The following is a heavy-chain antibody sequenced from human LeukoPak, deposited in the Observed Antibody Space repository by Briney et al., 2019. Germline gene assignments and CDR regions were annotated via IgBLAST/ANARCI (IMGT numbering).Heavy chain of an antibody. D-gene: IGHD3-10*01. CDR1: GITFSSYW. CDR3: ARAGIPIYYYYMDV. V-gene: IGHV3-74*01. CDR2: INSDGSST. J-gene: IGHJ6*03. Sequence: GGSLRLSCAASGITFSSYWMHWVRQAPGKGLVWVSRINSDGSSTSYADSVKGRFTISRDNAENTLYPQMNSLRAEDTAVYYCARAGIPIYYYYMDVWGKGTTVTISS.